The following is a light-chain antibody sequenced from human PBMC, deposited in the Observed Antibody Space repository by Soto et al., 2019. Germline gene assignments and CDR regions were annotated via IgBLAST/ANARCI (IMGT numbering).Light chain of an antibody. Sequence: EIAGTTPLATQTSEALEIAILSISPRQRVSTFLAWFQQKPRQPPRLLIYNASNRTTGIPARFSGSGSGTDSTVTVSRVEPEDFAVYYCQQGGDWAPMNFGGGTRLEIK. CDR2: NAS. V-gene: IGKV3-11*01. J-gene: IGKJ5*01. CDR3: QQGGDWAPMN. CDR1: QRVSTF.